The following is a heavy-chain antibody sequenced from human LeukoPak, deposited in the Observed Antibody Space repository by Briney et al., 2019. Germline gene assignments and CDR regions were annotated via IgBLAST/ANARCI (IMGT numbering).Heavy chain of an antibody. V-gene: IGHV3-21*01. J-gene: IGHJ6*03. CDR2: IRSSSTDI. Sequence: GGSLRLSCTASGFTFSSYSMNWVRQAPGKGLGWVSSIRSSSTDISYTDSVKGRFTISRDNAKNSLYLQMNSLRAEDTGVYYCARLRGYEIRPWYYYMDVWGKGTTVTVSS. CDR3: ARLRGYEIRPWYYYMDV. D-gene: IGHD5-12*01. CDR1: GFTFSSYS.